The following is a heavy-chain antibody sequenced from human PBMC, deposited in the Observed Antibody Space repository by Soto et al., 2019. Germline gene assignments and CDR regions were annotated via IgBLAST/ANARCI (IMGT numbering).Heavy chain of an antibody. V-gene: IGHV4-34*01. J-gene: IGHJ6*03. CDR2: INHSGST. CDR3: ARGGIAAGSRYYYYMDV. D-gene: IGHD6-13*01. Sequence: SETLSLTCAVYGGSFSVHYWSWIRQPPGKGLEWIGEINHSGSTNYNPSLKSRVTISVDTSKNQFSLKLSSVTAADTAVYYCARGGIAAGSRYYYYMDVWGKGPTVTVSS. CDR1: GGSFSVHY.